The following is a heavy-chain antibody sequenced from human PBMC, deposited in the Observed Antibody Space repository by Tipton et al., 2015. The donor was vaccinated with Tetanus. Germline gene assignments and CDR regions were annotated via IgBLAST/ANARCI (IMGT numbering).Heavy chain of an antibody. D-gene: IGHD2-8*01. CDR3: ARAHCTDGVCNFDF. J-gene: IGHJ4*02. CDR1: GYIFTNYW. CDR2: IYPGDSDT. V-gene: IGHV5-51*01. Sequence: VQLVQSGGEVKKPGESLKISCKGSGYIFTNYWIGWVRQKHGKGLEWMGIIYPGDSDTRYSPSFQGQVTISVDKSINTAYLQWSSLKASDTSVFYCARAHCTDGVCNFDFWGQGALVTVAS.